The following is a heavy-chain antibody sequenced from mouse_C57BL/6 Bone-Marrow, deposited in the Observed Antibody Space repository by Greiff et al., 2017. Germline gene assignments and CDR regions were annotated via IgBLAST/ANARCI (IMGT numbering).Heavy chain of an antibody. CDR1: GYSFTGYF. J-gene: IGHJ3*01. D-gene: IGHD2-3*01. Sequence: EVKLQQSGPELVKPGDSVKISCKASGYSFTGYFMNWVMQSHGKSLEWIGRINPYNGDNFYNQKFKGQGTLTVDKSSSTAHMELLSLPSEDSSVYYCAREGQGLLRFAYWGQGTLVTVSA. CDR3: AREGQGLLRFAY. V-gene: IGHV1-20*01. CDR2: INPYNGDN.